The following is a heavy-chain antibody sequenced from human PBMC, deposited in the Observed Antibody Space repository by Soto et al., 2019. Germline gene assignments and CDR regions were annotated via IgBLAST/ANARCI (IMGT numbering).Heavy chain of an antibody. J-gene: IGHJ3*02. CDR2: IYYSGST. CDR3: ASIGGSGSYSISADAFDI. Sequence: SETLSLTCTVSGGSISSYYWSWIRQPPGKGLEWNGYIYYSGSTNYNPSLKSRVTISVDTSKNQFSLKLSSVTAADTAVYYCASIGGSGSYSISADAFDIWGQGTMVTVSS. V-gene: IGHV4-59*01. D-gene: IGHD3-10*01. CDR1: GGSISSYY.